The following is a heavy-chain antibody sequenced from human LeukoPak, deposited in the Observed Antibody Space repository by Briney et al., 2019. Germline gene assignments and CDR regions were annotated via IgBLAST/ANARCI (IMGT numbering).Heavy chain of an antibody. D-gene: IGHD3-16*01. CDR2: INHSGST. CDR1: GGSFSGYY. J-gene: IGHJ4*02. CDR3: ARGSRGGARPLDY. V-gene: IGHV4-34*01. Sequence: SETLSLTCAVYGGSFSGYYWSWIRQPPGKGLEWIGEINHSGSTNYNPSLKSRVTISVDTSKNQFSLKLSSVTAADTAVYYCARGSRGGARPLDYWGQGTLVTVSS.